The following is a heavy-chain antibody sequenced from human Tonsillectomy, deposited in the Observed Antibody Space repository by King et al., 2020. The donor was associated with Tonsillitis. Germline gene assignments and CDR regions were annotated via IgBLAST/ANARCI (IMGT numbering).Heavy chain of an antibody. CDR2: IHYTGNT. V-gene: IGHV4-59*01. D-gene: IGHD2/OR15-2a*01. CDR3: ARDYCNGTTCFPFDL. CDR1: GGSIINYY. Sequence: QVQLQESGPGLVKPSETLSLTCTVSGGSIINYYWNWIRQSPGTGLEWIGYIHYTGNTKYNPSLKSRVTISRDTSKNQFSLRLSSVTAADTAVYYCARDYCNGTTCFPFDLWGRGTLVTVSS. J-gene: IGHJ2*01.